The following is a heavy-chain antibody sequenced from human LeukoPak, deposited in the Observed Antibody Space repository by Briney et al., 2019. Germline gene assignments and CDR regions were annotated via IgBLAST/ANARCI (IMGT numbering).Heavy chain of an antibody. CDR3: AKAFRIVGATSDGYWYDY. V-gene: IGHV3-23*01. D-gene: IGHD1-26*01. CDR1: GFTFSSYA. CDR2: ISGSGGST. Sequence: PGGPLRLSCAASGFTFSSYAMSWVRQVPGKGLEWVSAISGSGGSTYYADSVKGRFTISRDNSKNTLYLQMNSLRAEDTAVYYCAKAFRIVGATSDGYWYDYWGQGTLVTVSS. J-gene: IGHJ4*02.